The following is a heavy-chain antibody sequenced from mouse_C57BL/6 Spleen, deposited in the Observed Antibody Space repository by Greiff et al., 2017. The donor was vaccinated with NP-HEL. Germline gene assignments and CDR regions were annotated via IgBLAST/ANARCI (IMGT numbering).Heavy chain of an antibody. V-gene: IGHV5-17*01. CDR2: ISSGSSTI. CDR1: GFTFSDYG. Sequence: EVQVVESGGGLVKPGGSLKLSCAASGFTFSDYGMHWVRQAPEKGLEWVAYISSGSSTIYYADTVKGRFTISRDNAKNTLFLQMTSLRSEDTAMYYCARRDYYGSFYAMDYWGQGTSVTVSS. J-gene: IGHJ4*01. D-gene: IGHD1-1*01. CDR3: ARRDYYGSFYAMDY.